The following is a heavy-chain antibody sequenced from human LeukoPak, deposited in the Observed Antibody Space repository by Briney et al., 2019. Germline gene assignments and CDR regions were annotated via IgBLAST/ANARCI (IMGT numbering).Heavy chain of an antibody. CDR2: IYYSGST. V-gene: IGHV4-59*01. CDR3: ARGGGYCSGTSCYYFDY. J-gene: IGHJ4*02. D-gene: IGHD2-2*01. CDR1: GGSISSYY. Sequence: SETLSLTCTVSGGSISSYYWSWIRQPPGKGLEWIGYIYYSGSTNYNPSLKSRVTISVDTSKNQFSLKLSSVTAADTAVYYCARGGGYCSGTSCYYFDYWGQGTLVTVSS.